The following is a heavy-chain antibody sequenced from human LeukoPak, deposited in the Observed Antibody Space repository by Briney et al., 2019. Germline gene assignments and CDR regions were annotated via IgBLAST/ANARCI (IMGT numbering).Heavy chain of an antibody. Sequence: GGSLRLSCAASGFTFSNHAMSWVRQAPGKGPEWVSAISVSGGSTYYADSVKGRFTISRDNSKNTLYLQMNSLRAEDTAVYYCATSRVSYYYDSSGYYSDAFDIWGQGTMVTVSS. V-gene: IGHV3-23*01. D-gene: IGHD3-22*01. CDR2: ISVSGGST. CDR3: ATSRVSYYYDSSGYYSDAFDI. J-gene: IGHJ3*02. CDR1: GFTFSNHA.